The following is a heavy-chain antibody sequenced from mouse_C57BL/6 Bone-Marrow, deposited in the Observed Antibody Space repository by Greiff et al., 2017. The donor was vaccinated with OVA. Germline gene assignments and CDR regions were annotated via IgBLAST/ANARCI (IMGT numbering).Heavy chain of an antibody. Sequence: VKLMESGPGLVAPSQSLSITCTVSGFSLTSYGVDWVRQSPGKGLEWLGVIWGVGSTNYNSALKSRLSISKDNSKSQVFLKMNSLQTDDTAMYYCASGIYYDYGFYAMDYWGQGTSVTVSS. V-gene: IGHV2-6*01. CDR1: GFSLTSYG. CDR2: IWGVGST. CDR3: ASGIYYDYGFYAMDY. D-gene: IGHD2-4*01. J-gene: IGHJ4*01.